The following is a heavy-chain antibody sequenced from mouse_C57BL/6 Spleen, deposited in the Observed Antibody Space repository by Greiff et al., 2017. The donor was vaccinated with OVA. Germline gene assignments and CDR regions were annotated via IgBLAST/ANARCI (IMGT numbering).Heavy chain of an antibody. Sequence: EVMLVESGGDLVKPGGSLKLSCAASGFTFSSYGMSWVRQTPDKRLEWVATISSGGSYTYYPDSVKGRFTISRDNAKNTLYLQMSSLKSEDTAMYYCARQNGSSYAMDYWGQGTSVTVSS. V-gene: IGHV5-6*02. D-gene: IGHD1-1*01. CDR3: ARQNGSSYAMDY. J-gene: IGHJ4*01. CDR1: GFTFSSYG. CDR2: ISSGGSYT.